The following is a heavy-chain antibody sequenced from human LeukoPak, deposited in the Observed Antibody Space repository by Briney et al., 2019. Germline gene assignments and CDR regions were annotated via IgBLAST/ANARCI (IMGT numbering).Heavy chain of an antibody. V-gene: IGHV4-59*01. CDR1: GGSISSYY. J-gene: IGHJ6*02. D-gene: IGHD4-17*01. Sequence: SETLSLTCTVSGGSISSYYWSWIRQPPGKGLEWIGYIYYSGSTNYNPSLKSRVTISVDTSKHQFSLKLSSVTAADTAVYYCARDQGGDSYYYYYGMDVWGQGTTVTVSS. CDR2: IYYSGST. CDR3: ARDQGGDSYYYYYGMDV.